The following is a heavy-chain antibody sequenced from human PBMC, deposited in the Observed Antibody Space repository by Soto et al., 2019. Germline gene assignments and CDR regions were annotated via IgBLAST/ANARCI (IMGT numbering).Heavy chain of an antibody. CDR1: GYTFTSYD. CDR3: ARRIPLDAFDI. Sequence: GASVKVSCKASGYTFTSYDINWVRQATGQGLEWMGWMNPNSGNTGYAQKFQGRVTTTRNTSISTAYMELSSLRSEDTAVYYCARRIPLDAFDIWGQGTMVTVSS. J-gene: IGHJ3*02. CDR2: MNPNSGNT. D-gene: IGHD2-2*02. V-gene: IGHV1-8*01.